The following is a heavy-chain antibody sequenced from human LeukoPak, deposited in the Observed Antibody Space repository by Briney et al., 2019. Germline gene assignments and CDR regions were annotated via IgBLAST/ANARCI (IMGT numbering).Heavy chain of an antibody. Sequence: SETLSLTCTVSGGSISSYYWSWIRQPAGKGLEWIGRIYTSVSTNYNPSLQCRVTISVATSKNQFSLKLSSVTAAAAAVYYCARSPPSVQQQLVWFDPWGQGTLVTVSS. CDR3: ARSPPSVQQQLVWFDP. J-gene: IGHJ5*02. CDR2: IYTSVST. CDR1: GGSISSYY. D-gene: IGHD6-13*01. V-gene: IGHV4-4*07.